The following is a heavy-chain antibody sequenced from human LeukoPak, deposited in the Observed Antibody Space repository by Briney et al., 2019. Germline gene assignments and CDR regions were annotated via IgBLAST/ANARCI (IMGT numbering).Heavy chain of an antibody. J-gene: IGHJ4*02. D-gene: IGHD3-22*01. CDR2: ISSSGSTI. CDR3: AREQWLSHHRYTDY. V-gene: IGHV3-11*04. Sequence: KPGGSLRLSCAASGFTFSDYYMSWIRQAPGKGLEWASYISSSGSTIYYADSVKGRFTISRDNAKNSLYLQMNSLRAEDTAVYYCAREQWLSHHRYTDYWGPGTLVTVSS. CDR1: GFTFSDYY.